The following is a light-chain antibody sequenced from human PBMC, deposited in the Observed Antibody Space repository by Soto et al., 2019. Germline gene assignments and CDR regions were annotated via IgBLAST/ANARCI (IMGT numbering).Light chain of an antibody. V-gene: IGKV4-1*01. CDR3: QQYHSNPST. J-gene: IGKJ2*01. Sequence: IVMTQSPDSLAVSLGERATINCKSSQSLYNSNNLNYLAWYQQKPGQPPKLLLYWASTRESGVPDRFSGSGSGTDFTLTISSLQAADVAVYYCQQYHSNPSTFGQWTKLEIK. CDR1: QSLYNSNNLNY. CDR2: WAS.